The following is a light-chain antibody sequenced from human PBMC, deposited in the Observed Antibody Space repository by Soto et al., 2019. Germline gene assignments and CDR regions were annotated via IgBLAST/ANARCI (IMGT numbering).Light chain of an antibody. CDR1: QGISRY. V-gene: IGKV1-39*01. J-gene: IGKJ1*01. CDR2: DXS. CDR3: QQSYVYTCT. Sequence: MTQSPASVSASLGDRVTMPXRASQGISRYLNWYQQEQRXPPKXXXDDXSSLQTGGPSRLSGSGSETAVTRTISSRQPDDFADESCQQSYVYTCTFGQGTKVDIK.